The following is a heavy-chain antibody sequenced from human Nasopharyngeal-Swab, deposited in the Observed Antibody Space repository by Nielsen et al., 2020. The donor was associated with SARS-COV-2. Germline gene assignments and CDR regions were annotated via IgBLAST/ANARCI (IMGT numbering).Heavy chain of an antibody. D-gene: IGHD3-3*01. CDR2: ISAYNADT. V-gene: IGHV1-18*01. CDR1: GYSFRSYG. J-gene: IGHJ4*02. CDR3: ARDIEEWLVVPSLSFDY. Sequence: ASVKVSCKASGYSFRSYGINWVRQAPGQGLEWMGWISAYNADTNYAQKLQGRVSMTTDTSTSTAYMELRSLRSDDTAVYYCARDIEEWLVVPSLSFDYWGQGTLVTVS.